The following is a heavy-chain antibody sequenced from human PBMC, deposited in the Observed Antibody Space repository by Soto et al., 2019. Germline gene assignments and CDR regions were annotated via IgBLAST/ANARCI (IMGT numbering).Heavy chain of an antibody. Sequence: PSQTLSLTCAISGDSVSSNSAAWNWIRQSPSRGLEWLGRTYYRSKWYNDYAVSVKSRVTMSVDAPKSQFSLELGSLTAADTAIYYCARQKSGVNWLDPWGQGLLVTVSS. CDR3: ARQKSGVNWLDP. J-gene: IGHJ5*02. CDR1: GDSVSSNSAA. CDR2: TYYRSKWYN. V-gene: IGHV6-1*01.